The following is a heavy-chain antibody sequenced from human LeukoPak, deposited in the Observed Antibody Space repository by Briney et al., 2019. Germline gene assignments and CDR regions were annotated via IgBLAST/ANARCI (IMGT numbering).Heavy chain of an antibody. Sequence: GGSLRLSCAASGFTFSSYGMHWVRQAPGKGLEWVAVISYDGSNKYYADSVKGRFTISRDNSKNTLYLQMNSLRAEDTAVYYCAKDRHSGYSGYEAFDYWGQGTLVTVSS. CDR3: AKDRHSGYSGYEAFDY. CDR1: GFTFSSYG. CDR2: ISYDGSNK. V-gene: IGHV3-30*18. J-gene: IGHJ4*02. D-gene: IGHD5-12*01.